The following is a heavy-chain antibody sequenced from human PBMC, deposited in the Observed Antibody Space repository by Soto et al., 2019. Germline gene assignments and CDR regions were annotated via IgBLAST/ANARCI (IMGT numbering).Heavy chain of an antibody. CDR3: ARGRRTTVTIDY. V-gene: IGHV4-34*01. CDR1: GGSFSGYY. CDR2: INHSGST. Sequence: QVQLQQWGAGLLKPSETLSLTCAVYGGSFSGYYWSWIRQPPGKGLEWIGEINHSGSTNYNPSLKSRVTISADTSKNQFSLKLSSVTAADTAVYYCARGRRTTVTIDYWGQGTLVTVSS. D-gene: IGHD4-17*01. J-gene: IGHJ4*02.